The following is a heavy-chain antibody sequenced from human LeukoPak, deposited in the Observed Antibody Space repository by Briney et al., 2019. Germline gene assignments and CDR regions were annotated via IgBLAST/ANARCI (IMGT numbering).Heavy chain of an antibody. J-gene: IGHJ3*02. CDR1: VFTFSDYY. CDR2: IYSDDRK. Sequence: GGSLRLSCAASVFTFSDYYMSWIRQAPGNGLEWVSVIYSDDRKYYADSVKGRFTISRHTSKKTLYLQMNSLRAEDTAVYYCAREVMAKRRAFDIWGQGTVVTVSS. V-gene: IGHV3-53*04. CDR3: AREVMAKRRAFDI. D-gene: IGHD2-8*01.